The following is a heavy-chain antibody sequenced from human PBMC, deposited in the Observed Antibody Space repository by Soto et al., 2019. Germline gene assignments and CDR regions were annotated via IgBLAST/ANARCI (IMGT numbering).Heavy chain of an antibody. J-gene: IGHJ3*02. CDR2: ISYDGSNK. CDR1: GLTFSSYG. Sequence: PGGSLRLSCAASGLTFSSYGMHWVRQAPGKGLEWVAVISYDGSNKYYADSVKGRFTISSDNSKNTLYLQMNSLRAEDTAVYYCARVRSGYYSQDAFDIWGQGTMVTVSS. V-gene: IGHV3-30-3*01. CDR3: ARVRSGYYSQDAFDI. D-gene: IGHD3-22*01.